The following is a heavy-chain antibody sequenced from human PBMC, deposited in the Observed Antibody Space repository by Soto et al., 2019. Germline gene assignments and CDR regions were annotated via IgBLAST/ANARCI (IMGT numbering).Heavy chain of an antibody. CDR3: ARQDTSGYAFAY. J-gene: IGHJ4*02. CDR2: ISYSGST. D-gene: IGHD3-22*01. CDR1: GGSISSFD. V-gene: IGHV4-59*08. Sequence: SETLSLTCTVAGGSISSFDWNWIRQSPGKGLEWIGYISYSGSTNYNPSLKSRVTISVDTSKNQFSLKLSSVTAADTAVYYCARQDTSGYAFAYRGQGTLVTVSS.